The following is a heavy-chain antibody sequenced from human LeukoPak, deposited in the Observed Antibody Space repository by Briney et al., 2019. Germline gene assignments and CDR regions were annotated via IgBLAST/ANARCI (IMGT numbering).Heavy chain of an antibody. CDR3: ARAGSMVRGVIDWYFDL. CDR1: GYTFTSYY. V-gene: IGHV1-46*03. Sequence: ASVKVSCKASGYTFTSYYMHRVRQAPGQGLEWMGIITPSGGSTSYAQKFQGRVTMTRDTSTSTVYMELSSLRSEDTAVYYCARAGSMVRGVIDWYFDLWGRGTLVTVSS. D-gene: IGHD3-10*01. CDR2: ITPSGGST. J-gene: IGHJ2*01.